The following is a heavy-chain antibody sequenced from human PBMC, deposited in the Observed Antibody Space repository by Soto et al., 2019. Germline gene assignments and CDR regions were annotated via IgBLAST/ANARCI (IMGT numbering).Heavy chain of an antibody. CDR2: ISGSGGNK. J-gene: IGHJ3*02. D-gene: IGHD6-19*01. Sequence: PGGSLRLSCAASGFTFSSYGMRWVRQAPGKGLEWVSVISGSGGNKYYADSVKGRFTISRDNSKNTLYLQMNSLRAEDTAVYYCAKDGDSSGWYNAFDIWGQGTMVTVSS. V-gene: IGHV3-23*01. CDR1: GFTFSSYG. CDR3: AKDGDSSGWYNAFDI.